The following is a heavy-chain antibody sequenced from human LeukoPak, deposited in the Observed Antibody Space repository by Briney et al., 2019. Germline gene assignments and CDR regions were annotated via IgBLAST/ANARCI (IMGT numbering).Heavy chain of an antibody. V-gene: IGHV4-39*07. D-gene: IGHD6-13*01. CDR2: IYFIGST. CDR3: ASNRHGRSWYDFHDFDI. Sequence: SETLSLTCAVSVVSISARIYYWGWIRHPPGKGLEWIGSIYFIGSTYYNPSFRSGFTISVDTSKTQFSMKLSSVTAADTAVYYCASNRHGRSWYDFHDFDIWGQGTMVTASS. J-gene: IGHJ3*02. CDR1: VVSISARIYY.